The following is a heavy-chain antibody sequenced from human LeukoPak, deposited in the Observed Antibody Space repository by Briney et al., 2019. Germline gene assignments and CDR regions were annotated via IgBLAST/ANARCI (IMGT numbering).Heavy chain of an antibody. D-gene: IGHD3-3*01. CDR1: GYTFTSYY. V-gene: IGHV1-46*01. Sequence: KVSCKAXGYTFTSYYMHWVRQAPGQGLEWMGIINPSGGSTSYAQKFQGRVTMTRDTSTSTVYMELSSLRSEDTAVYYCAVTYYDFWSGYYIWGQGTLVTVSS. CDR3: AVTYYDFWSGYYI. J-gene: IGHJ4*02. CDR2: INPSGGST.